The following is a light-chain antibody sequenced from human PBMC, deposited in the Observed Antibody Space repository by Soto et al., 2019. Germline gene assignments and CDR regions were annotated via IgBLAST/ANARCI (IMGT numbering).Light chain of an antibody. CDR2: DAS. J-gene: IGKJ4*01. V-gene: IGKV3-11*01. Sequence: EIMLTQSPATLSLSPGERATLSCRASQSVSSYLAWYQQKPGQAPRLLIYDASNRATGIPARFSGSGSGTEFTLTISSLEPEDFSVYYCQQRSNLPLTFGGGTKVEIK. CDR3: QQRSNLPLT. CDR1: QSVSSY.